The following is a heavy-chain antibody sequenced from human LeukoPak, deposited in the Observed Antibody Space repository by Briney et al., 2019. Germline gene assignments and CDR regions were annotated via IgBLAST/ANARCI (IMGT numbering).Heavy chain of an antibody. CDR2: IYYSGST. CDR3: ARLFGEGPRYYYYCMDV. Sequence: PSETLSLTCTVSGGSISSGGYYWSWIRQHPGKGLEWIGYIYYSGSTYYNPSLKSRVTISVDTSKNQFSLKLSSVTAADTAVYYCARLFGEGPRYYYYCMDVWGKGTTVTVSS. D-gene: IGHD3-10*02. J-gene: IGHJ6*03. V-gene: IGHV4-31*03. CDR1: GGSISSGGYY.